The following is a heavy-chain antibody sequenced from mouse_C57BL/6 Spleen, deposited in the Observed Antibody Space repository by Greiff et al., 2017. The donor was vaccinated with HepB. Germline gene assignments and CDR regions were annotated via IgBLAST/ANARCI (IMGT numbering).Heavy chain of an antibody. Sequence: EVQLVESGGGLVKPGGSLKLSCAASGFTFSDYGMHWVRQAPEKGLEWVAYISSGSSTIYYADTVKGRFTISRDNAKNTLFLQMTSLRSEDTAMYYCARGGSRRFDYAMDYWGQGTSVTVSS. V-gene: IGHV5-17*01. D-gene: IGHD2-2*01. CDR3: ARGGSRRFDYAMDY. CDR2: ISSGSSTI. CDR1: GFTFSDYG. J-gene: IGHJ4*01.